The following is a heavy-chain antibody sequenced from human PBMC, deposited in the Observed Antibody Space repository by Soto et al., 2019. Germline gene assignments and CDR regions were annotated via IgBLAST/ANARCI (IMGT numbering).Heavy chain of an antibody. CDR3: AIDGPYCSGGSCYLFDY. Sequence: PGKVLGWIGYLYYSGTTYYTPSLKSRVTISVDTSKNQFYLKLSSVTAADTAVYYCAIDGPYCSGGSCYLFDYWGQGTLVTVSS. V-gene: IGHV4-31*02. J-gene: IGHJ4*02. CDR2: LYYSGTT. D-gene: IGHD2-15*01.